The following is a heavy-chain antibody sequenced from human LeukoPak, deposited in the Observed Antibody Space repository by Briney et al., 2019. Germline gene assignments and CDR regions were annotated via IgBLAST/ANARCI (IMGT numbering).Heavy chain of an antibody. D-gene: IGHD1-26*01. CDR1: GFTFSSYW. V-gene: IGHV3-7*02. J-gene: IGHJ6*02. CDR3: ARIHALYSGSYYEDYYYGMDV. Sequence: PGGSLRLSCAASGFTFSSYWMSWVRQAPGKGLEWVANIKQDGSEKYYVDSVKGRFTISRDNAKNSLYLQMNSLRAEDTAVYYCARIHALYSGSYYEDYYYGMDVWGQGTTVTVSS. CDR2: IKQDGSEK.